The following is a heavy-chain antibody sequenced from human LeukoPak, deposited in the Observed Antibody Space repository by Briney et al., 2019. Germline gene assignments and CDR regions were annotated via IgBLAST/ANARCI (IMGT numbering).Heavy chain of an antibody. CDR2: ISSSSSYI. V-gene: IGHV3-21*01. D-gene: IGHD3-10*01. Sequence: GSLRLSCAASGFTFSSYSMNWVRQAPGKGLEWVSSISSSSSYIHYADSVKGRFTISRDNAKNSLYLQMNSLRAEDTAVYYCARDHYYGSGSYSVWGQGTLVTVSS. CDR3: ARDHYYGSGSYSV. J-gene: IGHJ4*02. CDR1: GFTFSSYS.